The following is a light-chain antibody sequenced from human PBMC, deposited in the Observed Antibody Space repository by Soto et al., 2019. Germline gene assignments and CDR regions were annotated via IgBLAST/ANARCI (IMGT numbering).Light chain of an antibody. CDR1: QTISSW. CDR3: QHYNSYSRT. J-gene: IGKJ1*01. CDR2: KAS. Sequence: DIQMTQSPSTLSASVRDRVTITCRASQTISSWLAWFQQRPGRAPKFLIYKASSLKNGVPLRFSGSGSGTQFTLTNSSLQPDDFATYYCQHYNSYSRTFGQGTKVDIK. V-gene: IGKV1-5*03.